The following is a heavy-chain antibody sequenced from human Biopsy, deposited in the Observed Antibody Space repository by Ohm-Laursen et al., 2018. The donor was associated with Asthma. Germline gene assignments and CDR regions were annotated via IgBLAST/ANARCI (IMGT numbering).Heavy chain of an antibody. CDR1: GGSISSDDYY. Sequence: SQTLSLTCTVSGGSISSDDYYWSWIRQAPGEGLEWIAYIYSSGDTYYSPSLKSRVSISLDTSKIQFSLKLSSVTAADTAIYYCARERMFFYDSSGYGAFDIWGQGTLVTVSS. J-gene: IGHJ3*02. CDR2: IYSSGDT. CDR3: ARERMFFYDSSGYGAFDI. V-gene: IGHV4-30-4*01. D-gene: IGHD3-22*01.